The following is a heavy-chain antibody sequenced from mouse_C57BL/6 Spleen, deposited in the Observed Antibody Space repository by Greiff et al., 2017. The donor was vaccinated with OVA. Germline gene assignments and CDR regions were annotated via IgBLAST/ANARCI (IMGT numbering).Heavy chain of an antibody. J-gene: IGHJ2*01. CDR3: ARDDYDRYYFDY. CDR2: IYPGSGST. CDR1: GYTFTSYW. Sequence: QVQLQQPGAELVKPGASVKMSCKASGYTFTSYWITWVKQRPGQGLAWIGDIYPGSGSTNYNEKFKSKATLTVDPSSSTAYMQLSSLTSEDSAVYYCARDDYDRYYFDYWGQGTTLTVSS. V-gene: IGHV1-55*01. D-gene: IGHD2-4*01.